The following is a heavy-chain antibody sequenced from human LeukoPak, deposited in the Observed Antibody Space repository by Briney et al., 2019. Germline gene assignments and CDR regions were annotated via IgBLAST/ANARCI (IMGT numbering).Heavy chain of an antibody. V-gene: IGHV3-48*03. D-gene: IGHD5-12*01. CDR1: GFTFSSYE. J-gene: IGHJ4*02. CDR2: ITGSGSTI. Sequence: PGGSLRLSCAASGFTFSSYEMNWVRQAPGKGMEWVSYITGSGSTIYYADSVKGRFTISRDNAKNSLYLQMNSLRAEDTAVYYCAREDIVATIGYWGQGTLVTVS. CDR3: AREDIVATIGY.